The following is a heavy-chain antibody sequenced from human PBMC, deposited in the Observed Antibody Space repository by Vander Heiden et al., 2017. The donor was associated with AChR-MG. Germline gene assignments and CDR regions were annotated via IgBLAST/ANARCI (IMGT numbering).Heavy chain of an antibody. CDR3: ARDSIQKAESNYPGY. D-gene: IGHD1-7*01. CDR2: ISYDGSNK. V-gene: IGHV3-30-3*01. J-gene: IGHJ4*02. Sequence: QVQLVESGGGVVQPGRSLRLSCAASGLTFSSYAMHWVRQAPGKGLEWVAVISYDGSNKYYADSVKGRFTISRDNSKNTLYLQMNSLRAEDTAVYYCARDSIQKAESNYPGYWGQGTLVTVSS. CDR1: GLTFSSYA.